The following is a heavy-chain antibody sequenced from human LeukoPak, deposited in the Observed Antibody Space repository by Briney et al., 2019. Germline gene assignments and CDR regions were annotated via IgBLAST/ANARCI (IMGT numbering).Heavy chain of an antibody. Sequence: NTGGSLRLSCAGSGFTFSSYSMNWVRQAPGKGLEWVSSISSSSSYIYYADSVKGRFTISRDNAKNSLYLQMNSLRAEDTAVYYCARGYCSGGSCYQFDYWGQGTLVTVSS. J-gene: IGHJ4*02. CDR2: ISSSSSYI. D-gene: IGHD2-15*01. CDR3: ARGYCSGGSCYQFDY. V-gene: IGHV3-21*01. CDR1: GFTFSSYS.